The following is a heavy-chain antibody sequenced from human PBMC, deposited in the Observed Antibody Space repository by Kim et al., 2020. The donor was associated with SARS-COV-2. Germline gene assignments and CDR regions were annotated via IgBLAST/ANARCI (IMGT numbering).Heavy chain of an antibody. CDR1: GFPFGGSA. V-gene: IGHV3-23*01. Sequence: SGFPFGGSALSVVRQTPGTGLEWVSVIDHSGGVTYYADSVKGRFTISRDNSKNTLCLQMSSLRAEDTAVYYCAKSIPSTRYFDSWGQGILAT. CDR3: AKSIPSTRYFDS. CDR2: IDHSGGVT. J-gene: IGHJ4*02. D-gene: IGHD2-2*01.